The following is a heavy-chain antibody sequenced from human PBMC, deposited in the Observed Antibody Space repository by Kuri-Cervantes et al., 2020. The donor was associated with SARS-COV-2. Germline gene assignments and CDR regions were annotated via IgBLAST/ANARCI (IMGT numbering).Heavy chain of an antibody. D-gene: IGHD3-3*01. CDR3: AKFMLRFLEWLPISYDAFDI. V-gene: IGHV3-23*01. J-gene: IGHJ3*02. Sequence: GESLKISCAASGFTFSNYAMTWVRQAPGKGLEWVSAISGWTASTYYADSVKGRFTISRDNSKNTLYLQMNNLRAEDTAIYYCAKFMLRFLEWLPISYDAFDIWGQGTMVTVSS. CDR2: ISGWTAST. CDR1: GFTFSNYA.